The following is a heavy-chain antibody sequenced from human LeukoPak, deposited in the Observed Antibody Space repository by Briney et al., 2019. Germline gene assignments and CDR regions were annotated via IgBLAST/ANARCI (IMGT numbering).Heavy chain of an antibody. J-gene: IGHJ6*02. V-gene: IGHV3-48*04. Sequence: PGGSLRLSCAASGFTFSSYSMNWVRQAPGKGLEWVSYICSSSSTIYYADSVEGRFTISRDNAKNSLYLQMNSLRAEDTAVYYCARGRGSGSYYGSEGNYYGMDVWGQGTTVTVSS. CDR3: ARGRGSGSYYGSEGNYYGMDV. CDR1: GFTFSSYS. D-gene: IGHD3-10*01. CDR2: ICSSSSTI.